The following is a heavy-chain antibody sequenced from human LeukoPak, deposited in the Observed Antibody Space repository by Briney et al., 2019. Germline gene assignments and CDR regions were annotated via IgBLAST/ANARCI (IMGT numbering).Heavy chain of an antibody. CDR3: ARCYYDILTGYNWFDP. D-gene: IGHD3-9*01. V-gene: IGHV3-48*03. J-gene: IGHJ5*02. CDR2: ISSIGRTI. Sequence: GGSLRPSCEPPESPSRSYEMNGVAQAPGKGLEWGSYISSIGRTIYYADSVRGLIAISRDNTENSLYLQKNNLRAEDTAVYYCARCYYDILTGYNWFDPWGQGTLVTVSS. CDR1: ESPSRSYE.